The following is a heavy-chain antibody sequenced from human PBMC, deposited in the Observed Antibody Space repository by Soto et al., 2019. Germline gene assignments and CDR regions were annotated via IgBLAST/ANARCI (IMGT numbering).Heavy chain of an antibody. J-gene: IGHJ5*02. CDR2: INHRGTI. V-gene: IGHV4-34*01. D-gene: IGHD6-13*01. CDR1: GGSLGGDS. Sequence: AVKGGSLGGDSWSWIRQPPGKGLEWIGEINHRGTINYNPSLRSRVIMSVDTSKNEFSLKLNSVTAADSAVYYCARGGGFIAGDMVWFDPWGQGTLVTVSS. CDR3: ARGGGFIAGDMVWFDP.